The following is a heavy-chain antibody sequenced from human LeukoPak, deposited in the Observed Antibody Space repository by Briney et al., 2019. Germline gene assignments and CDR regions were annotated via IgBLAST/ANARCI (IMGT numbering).Heavy chain of an antibody. Sequence: SETLSLTCSVSGGSISIYYWNWIRQPPGKGLEWIGYIDYSGSTNYYPSLKSRVTISVDTSKNQFFLEMRSVTAADTAVYYCARVYRWAFDYWGQGTLVTVSS. CDR2: IDYSGST. CDR3: ARVYRWAFDY. CDR1: GGSISIYY. V-gene: IGHV4-59*01. J-gene: IGHJ4*02. D-gene: IGHD4-23*01.